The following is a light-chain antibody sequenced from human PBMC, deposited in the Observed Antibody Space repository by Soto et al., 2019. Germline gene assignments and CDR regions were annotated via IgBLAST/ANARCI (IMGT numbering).Light chain of an antibody. V-gene: IGLV2-14*03. CDR2: RFI. J-gene: IGLJ3*02. CDR1: SSDICRYDY. CDR3: GSYTSATTWV. Sequence: QSALTQPASVSGSPGQSITISCTGSSSDICRYDYVAWYQQLPVKAPTLIIYRFINRPSGISDRFSGFKSGNSASLSISGLQPEAAASYFCGSYTSATTWVFGVWTKLTVL.